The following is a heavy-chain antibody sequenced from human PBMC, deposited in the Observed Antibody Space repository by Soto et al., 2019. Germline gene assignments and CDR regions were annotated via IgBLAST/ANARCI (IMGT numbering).Heavy chain of an antibody. V-gene: IGHV1-18*01. CDR2: ITANNVNT. D-gene: IGHD3-22*01. Sequence: ASVKVSCKTSVYTFTSYGISWVRQAPGQGLEWMGWITANNVNTNYAQKFQGRVTVTTDTSTATAYMELRSLRSDDTAVYYCARDMGGYYFEPNDYWGQGTLVTVS. CDR1: VYTFTSYG. J-gene: IGHJ4*02. CDR3: ARDMGGYYFEPNDY.